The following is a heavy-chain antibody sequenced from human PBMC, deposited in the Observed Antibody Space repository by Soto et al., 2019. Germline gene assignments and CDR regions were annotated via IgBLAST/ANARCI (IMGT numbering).Heavy chain of an antibody. J-gene: IGHJ4*02. Sequence: PGWSLRLSCAASVLTVSSSYMGWFRQAPGKGLEWVSVMYVGGDTYHADSVKGRFTTSRDNSRNTLFLQMNNLRAEDTAVYYCARGIGMSWSFDYWGQGTLVTVSS. CDR1: VLTVSSSY. CDR3: ARGIGMSWSFDY. V-gene: IGHV3-53*01. D-gene: IGHD1-26*01. CDR2: MYVGGDT.